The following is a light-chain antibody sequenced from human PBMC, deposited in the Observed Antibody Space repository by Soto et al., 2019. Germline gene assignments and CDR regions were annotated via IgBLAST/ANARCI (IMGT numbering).Light chain of an antibody. J-gene: IGKJ1*01. CDR1: QSVSSSY. V-gene: IGKV3-20*01. Sequence: EIVLTQSPGTLSLSPGERATLSCRSSQSVSSSYLVWHQQKPGQAPRLLISGASNRATGTPDRFRGSGSGTDFTLTITRLEPEDFAVYYCHQYGSAPWTFGQGTKVDIK. CDR2: GAS. CDR3: HQYGSAPWT.